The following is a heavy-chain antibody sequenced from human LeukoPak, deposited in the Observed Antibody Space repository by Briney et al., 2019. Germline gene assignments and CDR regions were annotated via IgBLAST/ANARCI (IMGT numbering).Heavy chain of an antibody. J-gene: IGHJ5*02. Sequence: GGSLRLSCAASGFTFSSCAMHWVRQAPGKGLEWVAVISYDGSNKYYADSVKGRFTISRDNSKNTLYLQMNSLRAEDTAVYYRARTSHVLWAFDPWGQGTLVTVSS. V-gene: IGHV3-30-3*01. D-gene: IGHD2-21*01. CDR2: ISYDGSNK. CDR1: GFTFSSCA. CDR3: ARTSHVLWAFDP.